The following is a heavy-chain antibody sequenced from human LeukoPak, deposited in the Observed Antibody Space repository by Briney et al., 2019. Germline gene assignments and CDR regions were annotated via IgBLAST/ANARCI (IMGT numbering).Heavy chain of an antibody. V-gene: IGHV4-4*07. D-gene: IGHD4-17*01. CDR3: TRDTGTTGEVKFDP. J-gene: IGHJ5*02. CDR2: IYTSGST. CDR1: DDSITIYY. Sequence: SETLSLTCTVSDDSITIYYWSWIRQPAGKGLEWIGRIYTSGSTTYNPSLKSRVTMSVDTSKSQFSLNLMSVTAADTAVYYCTRDTGTTGEVKFDPWGQGTLVTVSS.